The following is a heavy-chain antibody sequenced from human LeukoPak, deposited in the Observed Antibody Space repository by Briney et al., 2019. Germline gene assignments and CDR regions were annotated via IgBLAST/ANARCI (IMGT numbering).Heavy chain of an antibody. D-gene: IGHD3-16*02. CDR2: IWYNGNTK. CDR1: GFNIRSHG. V-gene: IGHV3-33*01. Sequence: GGSLRLSCAASGFNIRSHGMHWVRQAPGKGLEWLAVIWYNGNTKYCADSVKGRFTVSRDDSQNTLHLQMDSLRAEDTAVYYCVSADIWGNYRTDSWGHGALVVVSS. J-gene: IGHJ5*01. CDR3: VSADIWGNYRTDS.